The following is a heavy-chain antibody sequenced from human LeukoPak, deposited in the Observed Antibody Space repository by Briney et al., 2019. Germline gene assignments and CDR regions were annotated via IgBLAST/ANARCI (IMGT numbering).Heavy chain of an antibody. V-gene: IGHV3-23*01. CDR1: GFTFSSYA. CDR3: ANGVGATQTTSDY. D-gene: IGHD1-26*01. CDR2: ISGSGGST. J-gene: IGHJ4*02. Sequence: GGSLRLSCAASGFTFSSYAMSWVRQAPGKGLEWVSAISGSGGSTYYADSVKGRFTISRDNSKNTLYLRMNSLRAEDTAVYYCANGVGATQTTSDYWGQGTLVTVSS.